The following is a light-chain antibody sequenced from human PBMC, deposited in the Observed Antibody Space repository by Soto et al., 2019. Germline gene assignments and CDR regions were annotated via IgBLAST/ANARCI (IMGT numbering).Light chain of an antibody. Sequence: QSALTQPASVSGSPGQSITISCTGTSSDVGSYNLVSWYQQHPGKAPQLMIYEGSKWPSGVSNRFSGSRSGNTASLTISGLQAEDEADYYCCSYAGSFYVFGTGTKVTVL. CDR2: EGS. J-gene: IGLJ1*01. CDR3: CSYAGSFYV. CDR1: SSDVGSYNL. V-gene: IGLV2-23*01.